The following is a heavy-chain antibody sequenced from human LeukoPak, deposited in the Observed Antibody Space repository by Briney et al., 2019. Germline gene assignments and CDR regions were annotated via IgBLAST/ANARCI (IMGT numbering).Heavy chain of an antibody. CDR2: TSSSSSYI. CDR3: ARDIGTYYDILRRYGMDV. CDR1: GFTFSSYS. Sequence: PGGSLRLSCAASGFTFSSYSMNWVRQAPGKGLEWASSTSSSSSYIYYADSVKGRFTISRDNAKNSLYLQMNSLRAEDTAVYYCARDIGTYYDILRRYGMDVWGQGTTVTVSS. D-gene: IGHD3-9*01. V-gene: IGHV3-21*01. J-gene: IGHJ6*02.